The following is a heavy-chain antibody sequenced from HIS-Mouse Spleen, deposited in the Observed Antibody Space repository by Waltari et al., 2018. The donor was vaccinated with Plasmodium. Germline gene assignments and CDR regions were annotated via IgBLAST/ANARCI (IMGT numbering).Heavy chain of an antibody. CDR2: HNPNRGGR. J-gene: IGHJ4*02. D-gene: IGHD3-3*01. CDR3: ARLGSDYDFWSGYL. V-gene: IGHV1-2*02. Sequence: QVQLVQSGAEVKKPGASVKVSCKASGYTFTGYYMHWVRQAPGKGLEWMGWHNPNRGGRNYAQRFKGRVTMTRDTSISTAYMELSRLRSDDTAVYYCARLGSDYDFWSGYLWGQGTLVTVSS. CDR1: GYTFTGYY.